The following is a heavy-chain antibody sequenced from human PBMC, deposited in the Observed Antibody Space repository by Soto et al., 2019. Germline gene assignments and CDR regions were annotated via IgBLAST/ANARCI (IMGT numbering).Heavy chain of an antibody. D-gene: IGHD7-27*01. CDR2: IKPDGSER. CDR1: GFTFGTYW. Sequence: EVQLVESGGGLVQPGGSLRLSCAASGFTFGTYWMTWVRQAPGKGLECVGNIKPDGSERYYVDSVKGRFTISRDNAKNSLYLHMNSLRAEDTAVYYCATDLNWEQYWGQGTLVNVSS. V-gene: IGHV3-7*04. CDR3: ATDLNWEQY. J-gene: IGHJ4*02.